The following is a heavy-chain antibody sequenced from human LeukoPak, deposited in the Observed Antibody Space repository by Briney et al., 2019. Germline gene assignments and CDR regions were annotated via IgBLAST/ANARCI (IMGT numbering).Heavy chain of an antibody. CDR2: INPSGGST. CDR1: GGTFSSYA. CDR3: ARRMTTRSAFDI. V-gene: IGHV1-46*01. J-gene: IGHJ3*02. D-gene: IGHD4-17*01. Sequence: ASVKVSCTASGGTFSSYAISWVRQAPGQGLEWMGIINPSGGSTSYAQKFQGRVTMTRDTSTSTVYMELSSLRSEDTAVYYCARRMTTRSAFDIWGQGTMVTVSS.